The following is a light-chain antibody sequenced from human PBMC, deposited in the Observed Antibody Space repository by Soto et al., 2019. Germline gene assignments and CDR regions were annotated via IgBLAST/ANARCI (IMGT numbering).Light chain of an antibody. CDR3: QQYGNSPPYT. J-gene: IGKJ2*01. Sequence: EIVLTQSPATLSVSPGERATLSCRASQSISSNYLAWYQHKPCQAPRLLIYGASSMATGIRNRFSGSGSGTDFTLTISRLEPEDCGVFYCQQYGNSPPYTFGQGTRLEIK. CDR1: QSISSNY. V-gene: IGKV3-20*01. CDR2: GAS.